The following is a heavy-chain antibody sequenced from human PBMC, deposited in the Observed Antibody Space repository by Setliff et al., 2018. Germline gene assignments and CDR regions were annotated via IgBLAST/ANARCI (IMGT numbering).Heavy chain of an antibody. CDR1: GGSINSMSYY. CDR2: IYHSGSS. Sequence: SETLSLTCTVSGGSINSMSYYWGWIRQPPGKGLEWIGSIYHSGSSYYNPSLRSRVTISVDTSKNQFSLILRSVTAADTAVYYCARERQGGFLEWSPLDPWGQGILVTVSS. V-gene: IGHV4-39*07. J-gene: IGHJ5*02. CDR3: ARERQGGFLEWSPLDP. D-gene: IGHD3-3*01.